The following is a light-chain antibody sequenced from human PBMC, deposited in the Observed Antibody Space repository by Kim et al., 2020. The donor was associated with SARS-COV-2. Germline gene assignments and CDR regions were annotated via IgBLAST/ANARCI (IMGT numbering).Light chain of an antibody. V-gene: IGKV1-27*01. CDR2: AAS. J-gene: IGKJ2*01. Sequence: DIQMTQSPSSLSASVGDRVTMTCRARQDISNYLGWYQQKPGKAPKLLIYAASALESGVPSRFSGSGTGTDFTLTISSLQPEDVATYYCQQYRSAPHSFGQGTKLEI. CDR1: QDISNY. CDR3: QQYRSAPHS.